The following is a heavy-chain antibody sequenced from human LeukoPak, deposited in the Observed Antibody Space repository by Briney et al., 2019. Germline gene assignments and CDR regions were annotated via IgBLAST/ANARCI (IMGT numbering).Heavy chain of an antibody. J-gene: IGHJ4*02. Sequence: SETLSLTCTVSGYSISSGYYWGWIRQPPGKGLEWIGSIYQSGSTYYNPSLKSRVTISLDTSKNQFSLKLNSVTAADTAIYYCAREREGPYGYLDYWGQGTLVTVSS. D-gene: IGHD4-17*01. CDR2: IYQSGST. CDR3: AREREGPYGYLDY. CDR1: GYSISSGYY. V-gene: IGHV4-38-2*02.